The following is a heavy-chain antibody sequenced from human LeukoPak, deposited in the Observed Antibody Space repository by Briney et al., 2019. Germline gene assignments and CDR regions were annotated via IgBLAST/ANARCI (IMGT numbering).Heavy chain of an antibody. CDR1: GYTFTGYY. V-gene: IGHV1-2*02. Sequence: GASVKVSCKASGYTFTGYYMHWVRQAPGQGLEWMGWINPNRGGTNYAQKFQGRVTMTRDTSISTAYMELSRLRSDDTAVYYCARGGIVVVPAAIEFYYFDYWGQGTLVTVSS. CDR2: INPNRGGT. CDR3: ARGGIVVVPAAIEFYYFDY. D-gene: IGHD2-2*02. J-gene: IGHJ4*02.